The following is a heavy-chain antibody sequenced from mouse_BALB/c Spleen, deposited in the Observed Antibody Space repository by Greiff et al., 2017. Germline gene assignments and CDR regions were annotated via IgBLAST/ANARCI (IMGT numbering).Heavy chain of an antibody. CDR1: GFTFSSYA. CDR2: ISSGGST. Sequence: EVKLVESGGGLVKPGGSLKLSCAASGFTFSSYAMSWVRQTPEKRLEWVASISSGGSTYYPDSVKGRFTISRDNARNILYLQMSSLRSEDTAMYYCARGLGYYDYDVAYWGQGTLVTVSA. CDR3: ARGLGYYDYDVAY. J-gene: IGHJ3*01. D-gene: IGHD2-4*01. V-gene: IGHV5-6-5*01.